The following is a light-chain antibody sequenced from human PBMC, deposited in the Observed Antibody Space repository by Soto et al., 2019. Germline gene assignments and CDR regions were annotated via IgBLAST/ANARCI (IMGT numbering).Light chain of an antibody. CDR2: DTS. V-gene: IGKV3-20*01. CDR1: QSVSSSY. J-gene: IGKJ1*01. CDR3: QQCGSSPS. Sequence: EIVLTQSPGTLSLSPGERATLSCRASQSVSSSYLAWYQQKPGQAPRLLIYDTSSRATGIPDRFSGSGSGTDFTLAISRLETEDLAVYYCQQCGSSPSFGQGTKVELK.